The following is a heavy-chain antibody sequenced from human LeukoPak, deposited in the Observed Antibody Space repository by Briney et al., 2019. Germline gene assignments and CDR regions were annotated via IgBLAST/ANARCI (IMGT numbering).Heavy chain of an antibody. D-gene: IGHD2-2*01. Sequence: PGGSLRLSCAASGFTFSTYWMHWVRQAPGKGLVWVSRINSDGSSTSYADSVKGRFTISRDNAENSLYLQMNSLRAEDTAVYYCARDIVVVPLVMGWFDPWGQGTLVTVSS. J-gene: IGHJ5*02. CDR3: ARDIVVVPLVMGWFDP. CDR2: INSDGSST. V-gene: IGHV3-74*01. CDR1: GFTFSTYW.